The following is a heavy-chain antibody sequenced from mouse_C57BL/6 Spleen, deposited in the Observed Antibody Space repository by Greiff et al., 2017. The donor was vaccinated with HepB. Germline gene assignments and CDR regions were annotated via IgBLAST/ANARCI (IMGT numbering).Heavy chain of an antibody. CDR3: ARCPTRYFDV. D-gene: IGHD1-1*01. CDR2: IYPGDGDT. V-gene: IGHV1-82*01. CDR1: GYAFSSSW. Sequence: VQGVESGPELVKPGASVKISCKASGYAFSSSWMNWVKQRPGKGLEWIGRIYPGDGDTNYNGKFKGKATLTADKSSSTAYMQLSSLTSEDSAVYFCARCPTRYFDVWGTGTTVTVSS. J-gene: IGHJ1*03.